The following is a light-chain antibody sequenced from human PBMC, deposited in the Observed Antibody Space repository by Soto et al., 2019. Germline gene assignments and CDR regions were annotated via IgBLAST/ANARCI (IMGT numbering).Light chain of an antibody. CDR2: KAS. CDR1: QTISNW. V-gene: IGKV1-5*03. Sequence: IHMTQSPSTLSASVGNRFTITCQASQTISNWLAWYQQKPVKAPKVLIYKASTLESGVPSRFRGGGSGTEFPLTISSLQPEDFETYYCQQYNSSSQTFGQGTKVDIK. J-gene: IGKJ1*01. CDR3: QQYNSSSQT.